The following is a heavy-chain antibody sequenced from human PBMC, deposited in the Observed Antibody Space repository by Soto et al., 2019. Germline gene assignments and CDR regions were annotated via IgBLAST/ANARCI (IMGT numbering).Heavy chain of an antibody. CDR2: IYYSGST. CDR1: GGSISSGGYY. D-gene: IGHD2-15*01. CDR3: ARVYCSGGSCYEFDY. J-gene: IGHJ4*02. Sequence: QVQLQESGPGLVKPSQTLSLTCTVSGGSISSGGYYWSWIRQHPGKGLEWIGYIYYSGSTYYNPSLKSRVTISVDTSKNQFSLKLRSVTAADTAVYYCARVYCSGGSCYEFDYWGQGTLVTVSS. V-gene: IGHV4-31*03.